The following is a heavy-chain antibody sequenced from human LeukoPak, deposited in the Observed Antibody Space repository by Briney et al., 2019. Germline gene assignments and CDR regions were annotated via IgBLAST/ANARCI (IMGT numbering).Heavy chain of an antibody. D-gene: IGHD1-20*01. CDR2: ISAYNGNT. Sequence: ASVKVSCKASGYTFTSYGISWVRQAPGQGLEWMGWISAYNGNTNYAQKLQGRVTMTTDTSTSTAYMELRSLRSDDTAVYYCARHEQTITGSHYMDVWGKGTTVTVSS. CDR3: ARHEQTITGSHYMDV. V-gene: IGHV1-18*01. J-gene: IGHJ6*03. CDR1: GYTFTSYG.